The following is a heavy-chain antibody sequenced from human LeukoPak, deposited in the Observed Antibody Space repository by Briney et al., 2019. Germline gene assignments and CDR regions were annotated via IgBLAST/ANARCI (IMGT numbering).Heavy chain of an antibody. V-gene: IGHV3-7*01. Sequence: GGSLRLSCAASGFTFSNYWMSWVRQAPGKGLEWVAHINQDGSEEHYMDSVKARFIISRDNAKNSLSLQMDSLRAEDTAVYYCVRDGGVSGYDLLDYWGQGTLSPSPQ. CDR1: GFTFSNYW. J-gene: IGHJ4*02. D-gene: IGHD5-12*01. CDR2: INQDGSEE. CDR3: VRDGGVSGYDLLDY.